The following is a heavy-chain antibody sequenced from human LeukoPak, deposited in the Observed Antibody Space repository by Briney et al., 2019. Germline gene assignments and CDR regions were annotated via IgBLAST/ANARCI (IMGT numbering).Heavy chain of an antibody. CDR1: GGSITNYY. CDR2: INYSGGT. D-gene: IGHD4-11*01. CDR3: ARTDYRLGPPSY. V-gene: IGHV4-59*01. Sequence: PSETLSLTCTVSGGSITNYYWNWIRQPPAKGQEYIGNINYSGGTNYNPSLKSRVTISLDTSKNQFSLNLTSETAADTAVYYCARTDYRLGPPSYWGQGTLVTVSS. J-gene: IGHJ4*02.